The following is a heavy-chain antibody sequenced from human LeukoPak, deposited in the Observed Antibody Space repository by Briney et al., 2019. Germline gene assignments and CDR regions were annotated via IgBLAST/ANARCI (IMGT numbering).Heavy chain of an antibody. J-gene: IGHJ3*02. Sequence: PGGSLRLSCAASESIVSGNYMTWVRQAPGKGLEWLSVIYTGGGTYYADSLKGRFTISRDTSKTKVYLQMNSLRGDDTAIYYCAHYDFWSGHALDIWGQGTMVTVSS. CDR2: IYTGGGT. D-gene: IGHD3-3*01. CDR3: AHYDFWSGHALDI. V-gene: IGHV3-66*01. CDR1: ESIVSGNY.